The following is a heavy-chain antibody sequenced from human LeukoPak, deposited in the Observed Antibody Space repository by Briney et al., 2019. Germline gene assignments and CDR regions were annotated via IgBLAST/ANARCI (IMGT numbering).Heavy chain of an antibody. Sequence: KTSETLSLTCAVYGGSFSGYFWSWIRQPPGKGLEWIREINHSGSTNYNPPLKSRVTISVDTSKNQFSLKLSSVTAADTAVYYCARGRRFARYDFWSGYYYENFDYWGQGTLVTVSS. D-gene: IGHD3-3*01. CDR3: ARGRRFARYDFWSGYYYENFDY. CDR2: INHSGST. J-gene: IGHJ4*02. CDR1: GGSFSGYF. V-gene: IGHV4-34*01.